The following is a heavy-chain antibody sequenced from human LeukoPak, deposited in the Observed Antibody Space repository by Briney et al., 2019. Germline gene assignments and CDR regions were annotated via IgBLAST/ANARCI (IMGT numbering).Heavy chain of an antibody. J-gene: IGHJ4*02. D-gene: IGHD5-18*01. CDR1: GFTFSSYG. Sequence: GGSLRLSCAASGFTFSSYGMHWVRQAPGKGLEWVAVISYDGSNKYYADSMKGRFTISRDDSKSTLYLQMNSLKPEDTAVYYCAKDRRGYSYGYTTDYWGQGTLVTVSS. V-gene: IGHV3-30*18. CDR3: AKDRRGYSYGYTTDY. CDR2: ISYDGSNK.